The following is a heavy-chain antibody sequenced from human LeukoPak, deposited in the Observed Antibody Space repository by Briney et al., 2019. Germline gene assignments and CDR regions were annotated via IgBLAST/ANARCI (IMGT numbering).Heavy chain of an antibody. V-gene: IGHV3-30*18. CDR1: GFTFSSYG. J-gene: IGHJ4*02. Sequence: GGSLRLSCAASGFTFSSYGMHWVHQAPGKGLEWVAVISYDGSNKYYADSVKGRFTISRDNSKNTLYLQMNSLRAEDTAVYYCANGRIPGIAVAGTGYWGQGTLVTVSS. CDR2: ISYDGSNK. CDR3: ANGRIPGIAVAGTGY. D-gene: IGHD6-19*01.